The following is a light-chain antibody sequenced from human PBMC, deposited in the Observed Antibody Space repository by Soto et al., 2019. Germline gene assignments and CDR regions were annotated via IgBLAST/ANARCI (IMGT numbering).Light chain of an antibody. Sequence: EIVFTQSPATLSLSPGERATLSFRASQSVSSYLAWYQQKPGQAPRLLIYDASNRATGIPARFSGSGSGTDFTLTISSLQAEDVAVYYCQQYYSIPPTFGQGTKVDIK. V-gene: IGKV3-11*01. J-gene: IGKJ1*01. CDR3: QQYYSIPPT. CDR2: DAS. CDR1: QSVSSY.